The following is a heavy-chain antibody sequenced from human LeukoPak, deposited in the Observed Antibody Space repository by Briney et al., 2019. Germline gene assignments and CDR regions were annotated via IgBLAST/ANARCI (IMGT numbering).Heavy chain of an antibody. CDR1: GGSLSGYY. CDR2: INHSGST. V-gene: IGHV4-34*01. CDR3: ARGIPDSSSWAPGFDP. Sequence: SETLSLTCAVYGGSLSGYYWSWIRQPPGKGLEWIGEINHSGSTNYNPSLKSRVTISVDTSKTQFSLKLSSVTAADTAVYYCARGIPDSSSWAPGFDPWGQGTLVTVSS. D-gene: IGHD6-13*01. J-gene: IGHJ5*02.